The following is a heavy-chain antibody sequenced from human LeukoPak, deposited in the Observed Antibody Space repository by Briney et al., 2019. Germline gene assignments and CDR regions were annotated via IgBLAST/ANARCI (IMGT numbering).Heavy chain of an antibody. CDR3: AKPEYSSSWPNYFFDS. CDR2: ISGSGDNT. D-gene: IGHD6-13*01. V-gene: IGHV3-23*01. Sequence: PGGSLRLSCAASGFTFDDYAMHWVRQAPGKGLEWVSVISGSGDNTYYADSVKGRFTISRDNSKNTLYLQMNSLRAEDTAVYYCAKPEYSSSWPNYFFDSWGQGTLVTVSS. CDR1: GFTFDDYA. J-gene: IGHJ4*02.